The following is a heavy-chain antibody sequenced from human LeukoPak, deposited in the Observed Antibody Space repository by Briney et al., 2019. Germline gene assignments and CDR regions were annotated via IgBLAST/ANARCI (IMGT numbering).Heavy chain of an antibody. V-gene: IGHV3-30*18. CDR3: AKAYCDGDCYSRLYYFDY. Sequence: GGSLRLSCAASGFTFSSYGMHWVRQAPGKGLEWVAVMSYDGSNKYYADSVKGRFTISRDNSKNTLYLQMNSLRAEDTAVYYCAKAYCDGDCYSRLYYFDYWGQGTLVTVSS. J-gene: IGHJ4*02. CDR2: MSYDGSNK. D-gene: IGHD2-21*01. CDR1: GFTFSSYG.